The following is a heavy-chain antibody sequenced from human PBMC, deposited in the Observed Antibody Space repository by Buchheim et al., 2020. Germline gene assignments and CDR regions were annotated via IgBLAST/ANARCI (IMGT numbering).Heavy chain of an antibody. V-gene: IGHV1-69*12. CDR2: IIPIFGTA. D-gene: IGHD3-16*02. Sequence: QVQLVQSGAEVKKPGSSVKVSCKASGGTFSSYAISWVRQAPGQELEWMGGIIPIFGTANYAQKFQGRVTITADESTSTAYMELSSLRSEDTAVYYCAREVGNYDYVWGSYRPSYFDYWGQGTL. CDR1: GGTFSSYA. J-gene: IGHJ4*02. CDR3: AREVGNYDYVWGSYRPSYFDY.